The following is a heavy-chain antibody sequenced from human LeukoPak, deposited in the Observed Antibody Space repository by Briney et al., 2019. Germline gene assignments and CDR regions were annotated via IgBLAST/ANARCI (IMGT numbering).Heavy chain of an antibody. CDR2: IKHDESEK. Sequence: GGSLRLSCAASGFSFNSDWMDWVRQAPGKGLEWVANIKHDESEKNYLDSVKGRFTISRDNAQNSLYLQMNGLRVEDTAVYYCTRRLDDRGQGTLVTVSS. V-gene: IGHV3-7*01. J-gene: IGHJ4*02. D-gene: IGHD3-16*01. CDR3: TRRLDD. CDR1: GFSFNSDW.